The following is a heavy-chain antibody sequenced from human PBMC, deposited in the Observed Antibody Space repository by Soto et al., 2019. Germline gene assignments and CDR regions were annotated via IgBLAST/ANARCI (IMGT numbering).Heavy chain of an antibody. CDR3: AGGGAGSGPFTWELPDH. V-gene: IGHV1-45*02. CDR1: GNTFTCRY. J-gene: IGHJ4*02. D-gene: IGHD1-26*01. Sequence: QMQLVQSGAEVKKTGSSVTGYCKALGNTFTCRYLHWVRQAPGQALAWMGWITPFSGDVHYAQKFQERVTITRDRSINTAYMQMSSLRSEDTAMYFCAGGGAGSGPFTWELPDHWGQGTLVTVSS. CDR2: ITPFSGDV.